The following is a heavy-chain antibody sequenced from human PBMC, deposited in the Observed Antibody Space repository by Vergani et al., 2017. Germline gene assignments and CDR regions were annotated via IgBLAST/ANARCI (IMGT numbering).Heavy chain of an antibody. J-gene: IGHJ6*03. V-gene: IGHV3-23*01. D-gene: IGHD2-2*01. CDR1: GFTFNHYA. Sequence: EVQLLESGGDLVQPGGSLRLSCAASGFTFNHYAMNWVRQAPGKGLEWVSGISGSGGSTYYAGSVKGRFTISRDSSKNTLYLQMNSLRAEDTAVYYCAKAGIVVPAAITGIRAYYYYYMDVWGKGTTVTVSS. CDR2: ISGSGGST. CDR3: AKAGIVVPAAITGIRAYYYYYMDV.